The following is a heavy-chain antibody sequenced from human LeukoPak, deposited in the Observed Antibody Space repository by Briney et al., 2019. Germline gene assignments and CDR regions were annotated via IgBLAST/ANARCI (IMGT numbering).Heavy chain of an antibody. Sequence: GGSLRLPCAASGFPFSNYWMHWVRQAPGKGLVWLSHITSDGSGTSYADSVKGRFTISGDNAKYTLYLQMNSLRAEDTAVYYCAKDQGARYYGSGSSWFDPWGQGTLVTVSS. V-gene: IGHV3-74*01. J-gene: IGHJ5*02. D-gene: IGHD3-10*01. CDR2: ITSDGSGT. CDR3: AKDQGARYYGSGSSWFDP. CDR1: GFPFSNYW.